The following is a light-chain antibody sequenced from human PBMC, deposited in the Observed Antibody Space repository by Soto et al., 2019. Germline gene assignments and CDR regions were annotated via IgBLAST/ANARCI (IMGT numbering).Light chain of an antibody. Sequence: QSVLTQPPSVSGAPGQRVTISCTGSYSNIGAGYEVNWYQQIPGTAPKLLISGHNNRPSGVPDRFFGSKSGTSASLTIIGLQAEDEADYYCQSYDSSLSGSGVFGGGTKLTVL. CDR3: QSYDSSLSGSGV. J-gene: IGLJ3*02. V-gene: IGLV1-40*01. CDR1: YSNIGAGYE. CDR2: GHN.